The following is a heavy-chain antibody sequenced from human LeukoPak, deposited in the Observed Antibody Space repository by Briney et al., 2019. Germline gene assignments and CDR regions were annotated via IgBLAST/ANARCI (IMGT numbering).Heavy chain of an antibody. V-gene: IGHV4-59*01. CDR3: ARGGPYCTNGVCHYFDY. D-gene: IGHD2-8*01. J-gene: IGHJ4*02. CDR1: GGSISSYY. Sequence: SQTLSLTCTVSGGSISSYYWSWIRQPPGKGLEWIGYIYYSGSTNYNPSLKSRVTVSVDTSKNQFSLKLSSVTAADTAVYCCARGGPYCTNGVCHYFDYWGQGTLVTVSS. CDR2: IYYSGST.